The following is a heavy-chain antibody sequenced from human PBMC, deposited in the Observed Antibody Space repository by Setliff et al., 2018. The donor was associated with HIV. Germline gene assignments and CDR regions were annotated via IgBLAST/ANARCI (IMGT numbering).Heavy chain of an antibody. J-gene: IGHJ6*02. CDR2: IIPIFGTA. V-gene: IGHV1-69*13. Sequence: SVKVSCKTSGYDFRRYGIAWVRQVPGHGLEWMGGIIPIFGTANYAQKFQGRVTITADGSTSTAYMELSSLRSEDTAVYYCARDRNGWIPMVRGVKNYYYGMDVWGQGTTVTVSS. D-gene: IGHD3-10*01. CDR3: ARDRNGWIPMVRGVKNYYYGMDV. CDR1: GYDFRRYG.